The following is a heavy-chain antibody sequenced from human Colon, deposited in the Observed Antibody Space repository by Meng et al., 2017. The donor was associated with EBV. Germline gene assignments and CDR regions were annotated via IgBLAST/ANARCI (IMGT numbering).Heavy chain of an antibody. D-gene: IGHD5-12*01. CDR1: GYALKKFA. Sequence: QVQLVQSGAEVKKPGASVRVSCXASGYALKKFAIHWVRQAPGQRLEWMGWLNAGTGNTKYSQKFQGRVTFTRDTSATTAYMELNSLTSEDTSVYYCATVKFYSGYKIDFLEMDYFDYWGQGTLVTVSS. CDR2: LNAGTGNT. J-gene: IGHJ4*02. CDR3: ATVKFYSGYKIDFLEMDYFDY. V-gene: IGHV1-3*01.